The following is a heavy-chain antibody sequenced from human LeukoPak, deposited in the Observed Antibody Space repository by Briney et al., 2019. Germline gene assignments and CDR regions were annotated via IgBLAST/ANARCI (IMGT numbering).Heavy chain of an antibody. CDR3: ARDCSTTSCSVDY. Sequence: ASVNVSCKASGYTFASYGFSWVRPAPGQGLEWMGWISVYNGKTNYAENFQGRVTMTTDTSTSTAYMELRSLRSDDTAVYYCARDCSTTSCSVDYWGQGTLVTVSS. D-gene: IGHD2-2*01. V-gene: IGHV1-18*01. CDR2: ISVYNGKT. J-gene: IGHJ4*02. CDR1: GYTFASYG.